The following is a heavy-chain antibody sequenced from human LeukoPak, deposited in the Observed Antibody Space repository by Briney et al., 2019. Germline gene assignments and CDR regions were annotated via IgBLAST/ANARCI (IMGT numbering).Heavy chain of an antibody. J-gene: IGHJ3*02. CDR2: ISSSSSYI. D-gene: IGHD2-21*02. CDR3: ARAGAYCGGDCSWDAFDI. CDR1: GFTFSSYS. Sequence: PGGSLRLSCAASGFTFSSYSMNWVRQAPGKGLEWVSSISSSSSYIYCADSVKGRFTISRDNAKNSLYLQMNSLRAEDTAVYYCARAGAYCGGDCSWDAFDIWGQGTMVTVSS. V-gene: IGHV3-21*01.